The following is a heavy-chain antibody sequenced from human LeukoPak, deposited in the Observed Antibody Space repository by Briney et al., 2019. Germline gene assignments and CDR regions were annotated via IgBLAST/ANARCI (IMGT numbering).Heavy chain of an antibody. J-gene: IGHJ4*02. CDR3: ARVRNWSGYNALDC. CDR1: GDSMGTYH. Sequence: SETLSLTCTVFGDSMGTYHWSWIRQPPGKGLEWIGNIYYSGSTKYDPSLKSRVTMSIDTSKNRFSLKLTSVTAADTAVYYCARVRNWSGYNALDCWGQGTLVTVSS. CDR2: IYYSGST. V-gene: IGHV4-59*01. D-gene: IGHD3-3*01.